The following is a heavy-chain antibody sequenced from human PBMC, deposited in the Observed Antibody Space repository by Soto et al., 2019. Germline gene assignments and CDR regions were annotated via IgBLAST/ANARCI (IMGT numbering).Heavy chain of an antibody. J-gene: IGHJ4*02. CDR2: IRSKAASYAT. CDR1: GFTFSFSA. Sequence: EVQLVESGGGSVQPGGSLTLSCAASGFTFSFSAIHWVRQASGNGLEWVGRIRSKAASYATAYAASVKGRFNISRDDLKNTAYLQMNSLKTDDTAVYYCTSAERIVEAGLTDSWGQGTLVTVSS. CDR3: TSAERIVEAGLTDS. D-gene: IGHD6-19*01. V-gene: IGHV3-73*01.